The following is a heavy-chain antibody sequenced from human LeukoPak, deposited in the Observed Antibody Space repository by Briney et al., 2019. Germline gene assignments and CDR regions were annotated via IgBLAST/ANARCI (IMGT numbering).Heavy chain of an antibody. Sequence: SETLSLTCTVSGGSISSYYWSWIRQPPGKGLEWIGYVFYSGSTNYNPSLKSRVTISVDMSKNQFSLKLTSATAADTAVYYCAREVGDYVGVFDYWGQGTLVTVSS. CDR2: VFYSGST. CDR3: AREVGDYVGVFDY. CDR1: GGSISSYY. V-gene: IGHV4-59*01. J-gene: IGHJ4*02. D-gene: IGHD4-17*01.